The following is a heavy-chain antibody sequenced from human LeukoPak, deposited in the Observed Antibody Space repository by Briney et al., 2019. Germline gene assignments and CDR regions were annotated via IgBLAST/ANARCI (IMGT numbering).Heavy chain of an antibody. CDR1: GFTFSDYY. CDR2: ISSSGSTI. D-gene: IGHD1-26*01. J-gene: IGHJ4*02. V-gene: IGHV3-11*04. CDR3: ARGPEGATEYYFDY. Sequence: GGSLRLSCAASGFTFSDYYMSWIRQAPGKGLEWVSYISSSGSTIYYADSVKGRFTISRDNSKNTLYLQMNSLRAEDTAVYYCARGPEGATEYYFDYWGQGTLVTVSS.